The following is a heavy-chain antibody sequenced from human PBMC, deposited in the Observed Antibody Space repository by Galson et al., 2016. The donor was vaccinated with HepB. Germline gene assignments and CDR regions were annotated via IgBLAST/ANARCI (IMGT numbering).Heavy chain of an antibody. D-gene: IGHD3-10*01. V-gene: IGHV4-30-2*01. Sequence: PLSLTCTVSGGSISSGGYSWTWIRQPPGKGLEWIGYKYHSGSTYYNPSLKSRLSISVDRSTNQFYLRLGSVTAADTAVYYCARAMGDYWGQGILVTVSS. CDR2: KYHSGST. CDR3: ARAMGDY. J-gene: IGHJ4*02. CDR1: GGSISSGGYS.